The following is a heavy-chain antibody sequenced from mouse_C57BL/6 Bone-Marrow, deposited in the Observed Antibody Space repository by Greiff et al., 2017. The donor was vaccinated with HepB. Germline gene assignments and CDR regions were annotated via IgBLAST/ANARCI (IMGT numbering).Heavy chain of an antibody. D-gene: IGHD2-1*01. CDR1: GYSITSGYD. CDR2: ISYSGST. CDR3: ARFGNYGAMDY. Sequence: EVQLQESGPGMVKPSQSLSLTCTVTGYSITSGYDWHWIRHFPGNKLEWMGYISYSGSTNYNPSLKSRISITHDTSKNHFFLKLNSVTTEDTATYYCARFGNYGAMDYWGQGTSVTVSS. V-gene: IGHV3-1*01. J-gene: IGHJ4*01.